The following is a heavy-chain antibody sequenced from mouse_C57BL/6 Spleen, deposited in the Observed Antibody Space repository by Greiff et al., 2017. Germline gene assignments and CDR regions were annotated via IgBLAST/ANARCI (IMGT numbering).Heavy chain of an antibody. Sequence: EVKLQESGPGLVKPSQSLSLTCSVTGYSITSGYYWNWIRQFPGNKLEWMGYISYDGSNNYNPSLKNRISITRDTSKNQFFLKLNSVTTEDTATYYCARGDGYGNYDYAMDYWGQGTSVTVSS. D-gene: IGHD2-10*02. CDR2: ISYDGSN. CDR3: ARGDGYGNYDYAMDY. J-gene: IGHJ4*01. CDR1: GYSITSGYY. V-gene: IGHV3-6*01.